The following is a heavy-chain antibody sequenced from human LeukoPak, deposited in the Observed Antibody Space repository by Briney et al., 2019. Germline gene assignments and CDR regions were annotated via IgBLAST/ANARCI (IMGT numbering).Heavy chain of an antibody. J-gene: IGHJ4*02. V-gene: IGHV4-39*02. CDR2: INYSGNT. Sequence: SETLSLTCTVSGGSISSYYWCWIRQPPWKGLEWIGSINYSGNTYYDSSLKSRVTISVDTSKNHFSLRLSSVTAADTAVYYCARLVLSYGNAFDHWGQGTLVTVSS. CDR3: ARLVLSYGNAFDH. CDR1: GGSISSYY. D-gene: IGHD3-16*01.